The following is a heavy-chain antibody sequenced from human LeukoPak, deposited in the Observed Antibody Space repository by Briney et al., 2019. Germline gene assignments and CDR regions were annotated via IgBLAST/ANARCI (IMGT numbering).Heavy chain of an antibody. V-gene: IGHV3-33*01. CDR3: ARDRRLGRDYITPINY. Sequence: PGRSLRLSCAASGFTFSSYGMHWVRQAPGKGLEWVAVIWYDGSNKYYADSVKGRFTISRDNSKNTLYLQMNSLRAEDTAVYYCARDRRLGRDYITPINYWGQGTLVTVSS. CDR1: GFTFSSYG. J-gene: IGHJ4*02. D-gene: IGHD4-11*01. CDR2: IWYDGSNK.